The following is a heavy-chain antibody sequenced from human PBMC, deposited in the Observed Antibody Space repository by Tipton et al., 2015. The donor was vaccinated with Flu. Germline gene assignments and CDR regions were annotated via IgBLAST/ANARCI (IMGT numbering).Heavy chain of an antibody. CDR1: GYIFSAYG. CDR3: ARAGLQGGAFDV. D-gene: IGHD2-15*01. CDR2: ISGYNGNT. J-gene: IGHJ3*01. Sequence: QLVQSGAEVKNPGASMKVSCKTSGYIFSAYGNSWVRQAPGQGLEWLGYISGYNGNTKYAQKFQGRLTLVADSSTDTAYMELRSLRPDDTAIYYCARAGLQGGAFDVWVQGTMATVS. V-gene: IGHV1-18*01.